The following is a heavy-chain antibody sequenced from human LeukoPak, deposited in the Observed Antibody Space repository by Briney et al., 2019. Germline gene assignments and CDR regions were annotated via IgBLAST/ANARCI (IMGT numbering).Heavy chain of an antibody. Sequence: ASVKVSCKASGYTFTGYYMHWVRQAPGQGLEWMGWISGYNGNTNYAQKLQGRVTMTTDTSTSTAYMELRSLKSDDTAVYYCARVRDGYNDAYDIWGQGTMVTVSS. J-gene: IGHJ3*02. CDR2: ISGYNGNT. D-gene: IGHD5-24*01. V-gene: IGHV1-18*04. CDR3: ARVRDGYNDAYDI. CDR1: GYTFTGYY.